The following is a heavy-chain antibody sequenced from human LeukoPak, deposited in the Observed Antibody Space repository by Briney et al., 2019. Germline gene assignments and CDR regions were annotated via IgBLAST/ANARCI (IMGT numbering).Heavy chain of an antibody. J-gene: IGHJ6*02. Sequence: ASVKVSCKPSGYTFTGYCMHWVRQAPGQGLEWMGWINPNSGGTNYAQKFQGRVTMTRDTSISTAYMELSRLRSDDTAVYYCARDQGAYYYYYGMDVWGQGTTVTVSS. CDR3: ARDQGAYYYYYGMDV. V-gene: IGHV1-2*02. CDR1: GYTFTGYC. CDR2: INPNSGGT. D-gene: IGHD4/OR15-4a*01.